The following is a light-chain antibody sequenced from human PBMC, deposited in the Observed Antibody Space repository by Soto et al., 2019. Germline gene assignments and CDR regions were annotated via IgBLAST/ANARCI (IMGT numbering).Light chain of an antibody. CDR3: QQLNSYPPDT. CDR1: QGISSY. CDR2: AAS. V-gene: IGKV1-9*01. Sequence: IQLTQSPSSLSASVGDRVTITCRASQGISSYLAWYQQKPGKAPKLLIYAASTLQSAVPSRFSGSGYGTDFTLTISSLQPEDFATYYCQQLNSYPPDTFGQGTKLEIK. J-gene: IGKJ2*01.